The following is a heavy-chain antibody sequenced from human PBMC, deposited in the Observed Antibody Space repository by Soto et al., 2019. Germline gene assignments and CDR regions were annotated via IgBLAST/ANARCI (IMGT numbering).Heavy chain of an antibody. Sequence: PSETLSLTCTVSRGSINSGDYFWSWIRQPPGKGLEWTGYIYYSGTTYYNPSLKSRVTISVDTPKNYFSLKLSSVTAADTAVYFCGRAGRRDGNSSPGRFDTWGQGIVVTVSS. V-gene: IGHV4-30-4*01. CDR1: RGSINSGDYF. CDR3: GRAGRRDGNSSPGRFDT. CDR2: IYYSGTT. D-gene: IGHD1-26*01. J-gene: IGHJ5*02.